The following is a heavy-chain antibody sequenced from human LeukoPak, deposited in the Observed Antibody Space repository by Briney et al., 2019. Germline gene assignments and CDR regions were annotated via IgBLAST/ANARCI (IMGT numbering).Heavy chain of an antibody. Sequence: GGSLRLSCAASGFTVSSNYMSWVRQAPGKGLEWVSVIYSGGSTYYADSVKGRFTISRDNSKNTLYLQTNSLRAEDTAVYYCARDLWDFWSGYYLYWGQGTLVTVSS. CDR2: IYSGGST. CDR1: GFTVSSNY. CDR3: ARDLWDFWSGYYLY. D-gene: IGHD3-3*01. V-gene: IGHV3-66*01. J-gene: IGHJ4*02.